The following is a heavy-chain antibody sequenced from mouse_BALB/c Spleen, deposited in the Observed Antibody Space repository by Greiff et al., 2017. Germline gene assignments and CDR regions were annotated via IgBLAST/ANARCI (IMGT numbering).Heavy chain of an antibody. J-gene: IGHJ4*01. D-gene: IGHD6-5*01. CDR3: ARSSLAAMDY. CDR1: GFTFSSFG. CDR2: ISSGSSTI. V-gene: IGHV5-17*02. Sequence: EVQLVESGGGLVQPGGSRKLSCAASGFTFSSFGMHWVRQAPEKGLEWVAYISSGSSTIYYADTVKGRFTISRDNPKNTLFLQMTSLRSEDTAMYYCARSSLAAMDYWGQGTSVTVSS.